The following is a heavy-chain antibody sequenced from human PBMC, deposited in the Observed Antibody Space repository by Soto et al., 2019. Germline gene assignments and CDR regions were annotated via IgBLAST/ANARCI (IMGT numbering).Heavy chain of an antibody. CDR2: IYYSGST. CDR3: ATYSSGCFPYMDV. D-gene: IGHD6-19*01. V-gene: IGHV4-39*01. J-gene: IGHJ6*03. CDR1: GGSISSSSYY. Sequence: PSETLSLTCTFSGGSISSSSYYWGWIRQPPGKGLEWIGSIYYSGSTYYNPSLKSRVTISVDTSKNQFSLKLSSVTAADTAVYYCATYSSGCFPYMDVWGKGTTVTVSS.